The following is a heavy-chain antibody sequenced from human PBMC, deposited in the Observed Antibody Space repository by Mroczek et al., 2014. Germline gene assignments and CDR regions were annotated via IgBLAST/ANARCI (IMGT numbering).Heavy chain of an antibody. Sequence: QVQLQQWGPGLVKPSETLSLTCTVSGGSISSYYWSWIRQPPGKGLEWIGYIYYSGSTNYNPSLKSRVTISVDTSKNQFSLKLSSVTAADTAVYYCATHPPFRGGFDYWGQGTLVTVSS. CDR1: GGSISSYY. J-gene: IGHJ4*02. CDR2: IYYSGST. CDR3: ATHPPFRGGFDY. V-gene: IGHV4-59*01.